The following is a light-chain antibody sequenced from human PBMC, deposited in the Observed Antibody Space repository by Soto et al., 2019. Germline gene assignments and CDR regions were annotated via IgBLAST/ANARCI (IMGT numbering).Light chain of an antibody. J-gene: IGLJ1*01. V-gene: IGLV2-11*01. CDR1: SSDVGGYNY. Sequence: QSVLTQPRSVSGSPGQSVTISCTGTSSDVGGYNYVSWYQQHPGKAPKLMIYDVSKRPSGVPDRFSGSKSGNTASLTISGLQAEDEADYYCQSYDSSLSANYVFGTGTKVTVL. CDR3: QSYDSSLSANYV. CDR2: DVS.